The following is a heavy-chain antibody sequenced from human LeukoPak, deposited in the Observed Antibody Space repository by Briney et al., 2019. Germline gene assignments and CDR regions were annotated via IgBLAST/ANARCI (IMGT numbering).Heavy chain of an antibody. CDR3: ARDTNGYGSGSYYVSWFDP. CDR1: GGTFSSYA. Sequence: SVKVSCKASGGTFSSYAISWVRQAPGQGLEWMGGIIPIFGTANYAQKFQGRVTITADESTSTAYMELSSLRSEDTAVYYCARDTNGYGSGSYYVSWFDPWGQGTLVTVSS. D-gene: IGHD3-10*01. J-gene: IGHJ5*02. V-gene: IGHV1-69*13. CDR2: IIPIFGTA.